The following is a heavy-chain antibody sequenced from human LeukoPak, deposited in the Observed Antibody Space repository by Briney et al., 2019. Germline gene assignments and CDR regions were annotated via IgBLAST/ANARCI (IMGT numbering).Heavy chain of an antibody. CDR1: GFIFRNFP. Sequence: PGGSLRLSCAASGFIFRNFPINWVRQAPGKGLEWVANIKQDGSEKYYVDSVKGRFTISRDNSKNTLYLQMNSLRAEDTAVYYCARDLGYCSSTSCYTRYSSSWYGNLDYWGQGTLVTVSS. V-gene: IGHV3-7*01. CDR2: IKQDGSEK. D-gene: IGHD2-2*02. CDR3: ARDLGYCSSTSCYTRYSSSWYGNLDY. J-gene: IGHJ4*02.